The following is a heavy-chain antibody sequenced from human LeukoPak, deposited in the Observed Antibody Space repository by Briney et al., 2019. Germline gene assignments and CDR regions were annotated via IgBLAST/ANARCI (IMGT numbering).Heavy chain of an antibody. CDR2: ISGSGGCT. D-gene: IGHD3-16*01. CDR1: GVTLGTYA. Sequence: PGGSLRLSCAASGVTLGTYAMSWARQAPGKGLEWVSAISGSGGCTYYADSVKGRFTISRDNSKNTLYLQMNSLRAEDTAVYYCVAPRTPTWGTFDYWGQGTLVTVSS. J-gene: IGHJ4*02. V-gene: IGHV3-23*01. CDR3: VAPRTPTWGTFDY.